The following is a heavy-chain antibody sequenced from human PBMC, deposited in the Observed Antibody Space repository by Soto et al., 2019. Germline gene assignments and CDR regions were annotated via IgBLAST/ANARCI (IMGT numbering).Heavy chain of an antibody. D-gene: IGHD2-15*01. CDR3: AAQYCSATACNDDF. V-gene: IGHV3-66*01. J-gene: IGHJ4*02. CDR1: GFTVSSNY. Sequence: EVHLVESGGGLTQSGGSLRLSCAASGFTVSSNYMSWVRQAPGKGLEWVSAIYSGGSTHYADSVKGRFTISRDNSENTLYLQMNSLRAEDTAVYYCAAQYCSATACNDDFWGQGTLVSVSS. CDR2: IYSGGST.